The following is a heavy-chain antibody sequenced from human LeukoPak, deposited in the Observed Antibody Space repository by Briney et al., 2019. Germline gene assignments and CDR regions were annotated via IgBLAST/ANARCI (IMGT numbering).Heavy chain of an antibody. CDR1: GFTFSSYA. CDR3: AKDRGCSGGSCYLNWFDP. V-gene: IGHV3-23*01. Sequence: PGGSLRLSCAASGFTFSSYAMGWVRQAPGKGLEWVSAISGSGGSTYYADSVKGRFTISRDNSKNTLYLQMNSLRAEDTAVYYCAKDRGCSGGSCYLNWFDPWGQGTLVTVSS. CDR2: ISGSGGST. J-gene: IGHJ5*02. D-gene: IGHD2-15*01.